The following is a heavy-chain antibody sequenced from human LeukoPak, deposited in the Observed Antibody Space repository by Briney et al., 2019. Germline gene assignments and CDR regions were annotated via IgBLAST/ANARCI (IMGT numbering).Heavy chain of an antibody. D-gene: IGHD2-15*01. CDR3: ARRSYCSGGSCSDAFDI. V-gene: IGHV5-51*01. CDR1: GYSFTSYW. CDR2: IYPGDFDT. Sequence: GESLKISCKGSGYSFTSYWIGWVRQMPGKGLEWMGIIYPGDFDTRYSPSFQGQVTISAGKSISTAYLQWSSLKASDTAMYYCARRSYCSGGSCSDAFDIWGQGTMVTVSS. J-gene: IGHJ3*02.